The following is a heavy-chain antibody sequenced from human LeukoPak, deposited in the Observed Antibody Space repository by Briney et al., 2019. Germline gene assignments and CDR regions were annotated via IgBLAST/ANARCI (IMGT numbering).Heavy chain of an antibody. V-gene: IGHV3-74*01. D-gene: IGHD3-22*01. CDR1: GFTFSSYW. J-gene: IGHJ4*02. CDR3: ARGPRTYYYDSSGYYPN. Sequence: GGSLRLSCAASGFTFSSYWMHWARQAPGKGLVWVSRINSDGSSTSYADSVKGRFTISRDNAKNTLYLQMNSLRAEDTAVYYCARGPRTYYYDSSGYYPNWGQGTLVTVSS. CDR2: INSDGSST.